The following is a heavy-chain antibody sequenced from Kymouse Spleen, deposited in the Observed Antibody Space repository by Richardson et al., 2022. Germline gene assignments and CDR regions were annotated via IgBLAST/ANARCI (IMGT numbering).Heavy chain of an antibody. J-gene: IGHJ6*02. CDR1: GFTFDDYA. CDR2: ISWNSGSI. V-gene: IGHV3-9*01. CDR3: AKDTGMEVRGEDYYYYGMDV. D-gene: IGHD3-10*01. Sequence: EVQLVESGGGLVQPGRSLRLSCAASGFTFDDYAMHWVRQAPGKGLEWVSGISWNSGSIGYADSVKGRFTISRDNAKNSLYLQMNSLRAEDTALYYCAKDTGMEVRGEDYYYYGMDVWGQGTTVTVSS.